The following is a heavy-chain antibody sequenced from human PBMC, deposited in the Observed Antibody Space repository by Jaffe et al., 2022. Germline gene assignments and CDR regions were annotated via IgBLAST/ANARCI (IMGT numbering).Heavy chain of an antibody. CDR2: VFWDDDK. CDR1: GFSLSTSGVG. D-gene: IGHD3-10*01. CDR3: ASQSVREPLLYYFDN. Sequence: QITLQESGPTLVKPTQTLTLTCTFSGFSLSTSGVGVGWIRQPPGKALECLALVFWDDDKRYSPSLRSRLTITKDTSKNQVVLTMTDMDPVDTATYYCASQSVREPLLYYFDNWGQGALVTVSS. J-gene: IGHJ4*02. V-gene: IGHV2-5*02.